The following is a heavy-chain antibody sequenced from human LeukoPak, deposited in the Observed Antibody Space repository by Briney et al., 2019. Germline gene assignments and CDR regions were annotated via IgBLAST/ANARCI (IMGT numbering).Heavy chain of an antibody. CDR1: GFTFSDYY. CDR3: ARDLGYYGET. J-gene: IGHJ5*02. CDR2: IYYSGST. V-gene: IGHV4-31*02. D-gene: IGHD3-10*01. Sequence: LRLSCAASGFTFSDYYMSWIRQHPGKGLEWIGYIYYSGSTYYNPSLKSRVTISVDTSKNQFSLKLSSVTAADTAVYYCARDLGYYGETWGQGTLVTVSS.